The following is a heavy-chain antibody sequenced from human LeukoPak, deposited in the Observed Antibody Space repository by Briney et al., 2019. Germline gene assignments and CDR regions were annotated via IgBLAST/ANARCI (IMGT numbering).Heavy chain of an antibody. CDR3: ARDLCSGVSCYRPYGLDV. CDR2: IYSGGST. D-gene: IGHD2-15*01. J-gene: IGHJ6*02. CDR1: GFIVSSYY. V-gene: IGHV3-53*01. Sequence: GGSLRLSCAASGFIVSSYYTSWVRQAPGKGLEWVPVIYSGGSTYYADSVKGRFTISRDSSKNTLYLQMNSLRVDDTAVYFCARDLCSGVSCYRPYGLDVWGQGTTVTVSS.